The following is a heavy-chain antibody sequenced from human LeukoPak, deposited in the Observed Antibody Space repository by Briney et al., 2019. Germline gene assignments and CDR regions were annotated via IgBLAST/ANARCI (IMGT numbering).Heavy chain of an antibody. CDR2: ISWNSGSI. V-gene: IGHV3-9*01. CDR3: AKDYGQLALFDY. D-gene: IGHD6-13*01. CDR1: GFTFDDYA. Sequence: GGSLRLSCAASGFTFDDYAMHWVRQAPGKGLEWVSGISWNSGSIGYADSVKGRFTISRDNAKNSLYLQMNSLRAEDTALYYCAKDYGQLALFDYWGQGTLVTVSS. J-gene: IGHJ4*02.